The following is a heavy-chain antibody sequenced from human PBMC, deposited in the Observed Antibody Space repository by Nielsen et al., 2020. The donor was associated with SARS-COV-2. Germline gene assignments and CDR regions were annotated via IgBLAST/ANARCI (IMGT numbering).Heavy chain of an antibody. V-gene: IGHV1-46*01. Sequence: ASMKVSCKASGYTFTSYYMHWVRQAPGQGLEWMGIINPSGGSTSYAQKFQGRVTMTRDTSTSTVYMELSSLRSEDTAVYYCAREIAGRGHYMDVWGKGTTVTVSS. J-gene: IGHJ6*03. CDR2: INPSGGST. CDR1: GYTFTSYY. CDR3: AREIAGRGHYMDV.